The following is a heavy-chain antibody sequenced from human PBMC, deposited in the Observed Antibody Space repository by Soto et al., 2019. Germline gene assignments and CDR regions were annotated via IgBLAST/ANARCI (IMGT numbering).Heavy chain of an antibody. CDR2: TIPIIGTT. CDR3: AAGDSSDTGDH. V-gene: IGHV1-69*01. J-gene: IGHJ4*02. Sequence: QVQLVQSGAEVKKPGSSVKVSCKASGDTLSTHGISWVRQAPGQGLEWMGGTIPIIGTTGYAEKFQGRDTITADESTTTSYMELSSLRPADTAVYYCAAGDSSDTGDHWGQGTLVTVAS. D-gene: IGHD5-18*01. CDR1: GDTLSTHG.